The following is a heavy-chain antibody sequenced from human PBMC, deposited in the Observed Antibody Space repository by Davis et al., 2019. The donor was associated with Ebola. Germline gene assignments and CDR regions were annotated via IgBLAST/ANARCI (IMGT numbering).Heavy chain of an antibody. CDR3: ARSPRYYDILTGYYKEDAFDI. D-gene: IGHD3-9*01. V-gene: IGHV1-69*13. J-gene: IGHJ3*02. Sequence: SVKVSCKASGGTFSSYAISWVRQAPGQGLEWMGGIIPIFGTANYAQKFQGRVTITADESTSTAYMELSSLRSEDTAVYYCARSPRYYDILTGYYKEDAFDIWGQGTMVTVSS. CDR2: IIPIFGTA. CDR1: GGTFSSYA.